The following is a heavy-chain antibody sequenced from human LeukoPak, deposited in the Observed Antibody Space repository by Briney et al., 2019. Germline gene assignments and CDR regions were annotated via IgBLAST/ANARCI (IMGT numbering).Heavy chain of an antibody. Sequence: GGSLRLSCVASGFTFSTYSMDWVRQAPGKGLEWVSYISSSSRTTYYADSVKGRFTISRDNAKKSLYLQMNSLRDEDTAVYYCASEKVTTFGVVTNPFDYWGQGTLVTVSS. CDR3: ASEKVTTFGVVTNPFDY. V-gene: IGHV3-48*02. CDR2: ISSSSRTT. D-gene: IGHD3-3*01. CDR1: GFTFSTYS. J-gene: IGHJ4*02.